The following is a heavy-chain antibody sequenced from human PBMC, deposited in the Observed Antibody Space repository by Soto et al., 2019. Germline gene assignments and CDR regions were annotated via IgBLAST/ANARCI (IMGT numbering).Heavy chain of an antibody. CDR3: ARQKSPYCSGGTCQQYNWFDP. Sequence: SETLSLTCTVSDGSISSSGYYWGWNRQPPGRGLEWIGSIFYRGSTYYNPSLKSRVTISVDTSKNQFSLNLNSVTAADTAVYYCARQKSPYCSGGTCQQYNWFDPWGHGTLVTVSS. V-gene: IGHV4-39*01. CDR2: IFYRGST. CDR1: DGSISSSGYY. D-gene: IGHD2-15*01. J-gene: IGHJ5*02.